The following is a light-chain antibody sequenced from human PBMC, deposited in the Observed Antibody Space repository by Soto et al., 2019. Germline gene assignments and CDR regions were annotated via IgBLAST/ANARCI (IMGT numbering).Light chain of an antibody. Sequence: DIPMTQSPSSLSASVGDRVTITCQASQDISNYLNWYQQKPGKAPKLLIYDASNLETIVPSRFSGSGSGTDFTFTISSLQPEDIATYYCQQYDNLLTFGGGTKVEIK. CDR3: QQYDNLLT. J-gene: IGKJ4*01. CDR2: DAS. V-gene: IGKV1-33*01. CDR1: QDISNY.